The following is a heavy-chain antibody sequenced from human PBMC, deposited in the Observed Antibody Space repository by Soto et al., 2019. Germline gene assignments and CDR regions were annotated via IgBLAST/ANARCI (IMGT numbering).Heavy chain of an antibody. Sequence: SETLSLTCSVSFGSIASNSYHWGWIRQPPGKGLEWIGSISYTGTTYYSPSLKSRVTISADTSKKQFPLRLDSATAADTAVYYCARLVVVAPVANVWSQGALVTVSS. J-gene: IGHJ4*02. CDR3: ARLVVVAPVANV. D-gene: IGHD2-15*01. V-gene: IGHV4-39*01. CDR1: FGSIASNSYH. CDR2: ISYTGTT.